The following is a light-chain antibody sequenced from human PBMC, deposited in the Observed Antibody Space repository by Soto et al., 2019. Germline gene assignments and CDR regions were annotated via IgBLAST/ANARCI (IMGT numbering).Light chain of an antibody. J-gene: IGLJ7*01. CDR1: NSNIGSNT. Sequence: QSVLTQPPSASGTPGQKVTISCSGSNSNIGSNTVSWFRQLPGMAPKLLLYNHIYRPPRVPDRFSGSKSGTSVPRAISGLQSEDEAEYYCAAWDDSLDGHVVFGGGTQLTFL. V-gene: IGLV1-44*01. CDR3: AAWDDSLDGHVV. CDR2: NHI.